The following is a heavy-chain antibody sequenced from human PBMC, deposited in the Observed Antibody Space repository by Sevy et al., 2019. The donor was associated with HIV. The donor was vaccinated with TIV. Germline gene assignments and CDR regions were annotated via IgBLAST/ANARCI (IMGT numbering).Heavy chain of an antibody. D-gene: IGHD6-13*01. CDR3: ARLGAAGLAGWFDP. Sequence: ASVKVSCKASGGTFSRSAISWMRQAPGQGLEWMGGIIPIFGTTNYARNFQGRLTITADESTGAAYMELGSLTSEDSAVYYCARLGAAGLAGWFDPWGQGTLVTVSS. CDR2: IIPIFGTT. J-gene: IGHJ5*02. V-gene: IGHV1-69*13. CDR1: GGTFSRSA.